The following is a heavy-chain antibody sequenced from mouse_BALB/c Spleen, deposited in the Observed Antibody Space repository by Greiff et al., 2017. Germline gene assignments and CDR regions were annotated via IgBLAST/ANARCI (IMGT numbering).Heavy chain of an antibody. Sequence: EVMLVESGGGLVQPGGSRKLSCAASGFTFSSFGMHWVRQAPEKGLEWVAYISSGSSTIYYADTVRGRFTISRDNPKNTLFLQVTSLRSEDTAMYYCARSHYDYEWGYWYFDVWGAGTTVTVSS. CDR1: GFTFSSFG. J-gene: IGHJ1*01. CDR2: ISSGSSTI. D-gene: IGHD2-4*01. CDR3: ARSHYDYEWGYWYFDV. V-gene: IGHV5-17*02.